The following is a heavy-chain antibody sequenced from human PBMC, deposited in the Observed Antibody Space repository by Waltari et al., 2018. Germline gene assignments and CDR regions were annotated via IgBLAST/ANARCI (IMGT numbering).Heavy chain of an antibody. CDR3: ARGEAYCSGGSCYVDY. J-gene: IGHJ4*02. CDR2: MNPNSGNT. V-gene: IGHV1-8*01. Sequence: QVQLVQSGAEVKKHGASVKVYCKASGYTFTSYDINWVRPATGQGLEWMGWMNPNSGNTGYAQKFQGRVTMTRNTSISTAYMELSSLRSEDTAVYYCARGEAYCSGGSCYVDYWGQGTLVTVSS. D-gene: IGHD2-15*01. CDR1: GYTFTSYD.